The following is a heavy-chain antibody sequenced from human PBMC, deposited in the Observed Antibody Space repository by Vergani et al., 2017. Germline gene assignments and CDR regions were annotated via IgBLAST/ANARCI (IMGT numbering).Heavy chain of an antibody. D-gene: IGHD4-23*01. V-gene: IGHV4-31*01. CDR3: ASQDDHNGNPGAFDI. CDR1: GGSLSSGSYY. Sequence: QVQLQESGPGLLKPSQTLSLTCTFSGGSLSSGSYYWSWVRQRPGKGLEWFGYIYNSGNTYYNPSLKSQVTISVDASKNQFSLKLSSVTAAATAVYYCASQDDHNGNPGAFDIWGQGTKVTVSS. J-gene: IGHJ3*02. CDR2: IYNSGNT.